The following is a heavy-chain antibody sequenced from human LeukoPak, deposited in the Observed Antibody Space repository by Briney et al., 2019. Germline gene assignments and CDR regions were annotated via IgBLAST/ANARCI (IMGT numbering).Heavy chain of an antibody. Sequence: TGGSLRLSCASSGFTFSSYGMHWVRQAPDKGLEWVAVISYDGSTKFHAYSVKGRFTISRDTSQNKLYLQMNSLSAEDTAVYYCAKKRDLLTGYSAFDYWGQGTLVTVSS. CDR2: ISYDGSTK. J-gene: IGHJ4*02. CDR1: GFTFSSYG. CDR3: AKKRDLLTGYSAFDY. D-gene: IGHD3-9*01. V-gene: IGHV3-30*18.